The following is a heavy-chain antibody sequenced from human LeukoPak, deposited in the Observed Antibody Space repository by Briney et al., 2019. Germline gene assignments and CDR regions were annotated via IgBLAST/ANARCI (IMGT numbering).Heavy chain of an antibody. J-gene: IGHJ4*02. CDR3: AKVILDYDYVWGSYRYTGFDY. V-gene: IGHV3-30*18. Sequence: PGGSLRLSCAASGFTFSSYGMHWVRQAPGKGLEWVAVISYDGSNKYYADSVKGRFTISRDNSKNTLYLQMNSLRAEDTAVYYCAKVILDYDYVWGSYRYTGFDYWGQGALVTVSS. D-gene: IGHD3-16*02. CDR2: ISYDGSNK. CDR1: GFTFSSYG.